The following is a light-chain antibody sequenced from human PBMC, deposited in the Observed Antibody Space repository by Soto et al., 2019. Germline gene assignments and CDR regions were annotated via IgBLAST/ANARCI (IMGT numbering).Light chain of an antibody. CDR3: QQYNSYPYT. CDR2: KAS. Sequence: DIQMTQSPSTLSASVGDRVTITCRASQSISSWLAWYQQKPGKAPKLLIYKASSLESGVPSRFSGSGSWTEFTLAISSRQPDEFATYYCQQYNSYPYTFGQGTKLEIK. V-gene: IGKV1-5*03. J-gene: IGKJ2*01. CDR1: QSISSW.